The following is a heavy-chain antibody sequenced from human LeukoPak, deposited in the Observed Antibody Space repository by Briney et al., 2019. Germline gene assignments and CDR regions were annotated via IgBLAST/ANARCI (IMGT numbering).Heavy chain of an antibody. Sequence: PSETLSLTCTVFGGSISSSSYYWGWIRQPLGKGLEWIGSIYYSGSTYYNPSLKSRVTISVDTSKNQFSLKLSSVTAADTAVYYCARLLPDYYDSSGYYWGQGTLVTVSS. CDR2: IYYSGST. CDR1: GGSISSSSYY. V-gene: IGHV4-39*01. CDR3: ARLLPDYYDSSGYY. D-gene: IGHD3-22*01. J-gene: IGHJ4*02.